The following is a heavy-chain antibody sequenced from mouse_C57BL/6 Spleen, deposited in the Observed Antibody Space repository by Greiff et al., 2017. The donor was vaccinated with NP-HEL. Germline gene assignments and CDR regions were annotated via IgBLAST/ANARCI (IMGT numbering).Heavy chain of an antibody. V-gene: IGHV1-18*01. Sequence: EVQGVESGPELVKPGASVKIPCKASGYTFTDYNMDWVKQSHGKSLEWIGDINPNNGGTIYNQKFKGKATLTVDKSSSTAYMELRSLTSEDTAVYYCARYGYGSSAYYFDYWGQGTTLTVSS. CDR3: ARYGYGSSAYYFDY. J-gene: IGHJ2*01. CDR1: GYTFTDYN. CDR2: INPNNGGT. D-gene: IGHD1-1*01.